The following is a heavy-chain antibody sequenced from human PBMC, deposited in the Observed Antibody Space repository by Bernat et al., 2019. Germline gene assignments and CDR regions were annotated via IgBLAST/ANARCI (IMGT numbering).Heavy chain of an antibody. J-gene: IGHJ6*02. V-gene: IGHV1-3*04. Sequence: QVQLLQSETEVKKPGASVKVSCKASGYSFTTYAIHWVRQAPGQGLEWMGWINRVNGNSEYSQKFQARLTIYRDTSASTAYMELSSLTSEDAAVYFCARDGPTGSGTYRMGLCGRGTAVSVSS. CDR1: GYSFTTYA. CDR3: ARDGPTGSGTYRMGL. CDR2: INRVNGNS. D-gene: IGHD6-25*01.